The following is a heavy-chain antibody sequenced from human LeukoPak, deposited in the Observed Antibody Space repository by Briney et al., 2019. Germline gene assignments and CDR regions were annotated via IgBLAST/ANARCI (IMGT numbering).Heavy chain of an antibody. CDR1: GGSFSGYY. CDR2: INHSGST. J-gene: IGHJ4*02. CDR3: AIAYWGVVTT. D-gene: IGHD3-3*01. V-gene: IGHV4-34*01. Sequence: PSETLSLTXAVYGGSFSGYYWSWIRQPPGKGLEWIGEINHSGSTNYNPSLKSRVTISVDTSKNQFSLKLSSVTAADTAVYYCAIAYWGVVTTWGQGTLVTVSS.